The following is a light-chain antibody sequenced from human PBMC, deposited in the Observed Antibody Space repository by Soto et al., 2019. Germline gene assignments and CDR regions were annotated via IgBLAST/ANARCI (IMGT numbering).Light chain of an antibody. Sequence: EVVLSQSPATLSLSPGERATLSSRASQSVSSYLAWYQQKPGQAPRLLIYGASNRATGIPARFSGSGSGTDFTLTITSLEPEDFALYYCQQYGGSPITFGQGTRLEIK. J-gene: IGKJ5*01. CDR2: GAS. V-gene: IGKV3-11*01. CDR1: QSVSSY. CDR3: QQYGGSPIT.